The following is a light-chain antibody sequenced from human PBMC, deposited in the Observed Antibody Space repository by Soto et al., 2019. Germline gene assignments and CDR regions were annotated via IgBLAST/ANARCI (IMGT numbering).Light chain of an antibody. V-gene: IGKV1-8*01. J-gene: IGKJ1*01. CDR1: QGISSY. Sequence: AIRMTQSPSSLSASTGDRVTITCRASQGISSYLAWYQQKPGKAPKLLIYAASTLQSGVPSRFSGSGSGTDFTLTISCLQSEDFATYYCLQYSSYPWTFGQGTNVEIK. CDR3: LQYSSYPWT. CDR2: AAS.